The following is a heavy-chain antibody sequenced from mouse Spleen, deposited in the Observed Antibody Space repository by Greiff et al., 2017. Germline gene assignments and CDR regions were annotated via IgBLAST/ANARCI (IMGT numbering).Heavy chain of an antibody. CDR1: GYTFTSYD. Sequence: VQRVESGPELVKPGASVKLSCKASGYTFTSYDINWVKQRPGQGLEWIGWIYPRDGSTKYNEKFKGKATLTVDTSSSTAYMELHSLTSEDSAVYFCARGLPTMVTTFAYWGQGTLVTVSA. CDR2: IYPRDGST. D-gene: IGHD2-10*01. J-gene: IGHJ3*01. CDR3: ARGLPTMVTTFAY. V-gene: IGHV1-85*01.